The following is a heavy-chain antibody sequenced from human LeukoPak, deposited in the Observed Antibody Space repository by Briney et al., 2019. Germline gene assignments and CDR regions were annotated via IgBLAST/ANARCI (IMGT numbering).Heavy chain of an antibody. Sequence: SETLSLTCTISGGSISSISYYWGWIRQPPGKGLEWIGSIYYTGSTYYNPSLKSRVTISVDTSKNQFSLKLSSVTAADTAVYYCASSSSSWYGSSYNWFDPWGQGTLVTVSS. CDR2: IYYTGST. D-gene: IGHD6-13*01. CDR1: GGSISSISYY. J-gene: IGHJ5*02. CDR3: ASSSSSWYGSSYNWFDP. V-gene: IGHV4-39*07.